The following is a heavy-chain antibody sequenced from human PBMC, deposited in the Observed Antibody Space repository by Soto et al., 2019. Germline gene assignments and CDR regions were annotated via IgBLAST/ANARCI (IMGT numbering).Heavy chain of an antibody. CDR3: ARGWYTAAAYYYYGMDV. Sequence: GASVKVSCKASGYTFTSYDINWVRQATGQGLEWMGWMNPNSGNTGYSQKFQGRVTITRDTSASTAYMELSSLRSEDTAVYYCARGWYTAAAYYYYGMDVWGQGTTVTVSS. V-gene: IGHV1-8*01. D-gene: IGHD6-13*01. J-gene: IGHJ6*02. CDR2: MNPNSGNT. CDR1: GYTFTSYD.